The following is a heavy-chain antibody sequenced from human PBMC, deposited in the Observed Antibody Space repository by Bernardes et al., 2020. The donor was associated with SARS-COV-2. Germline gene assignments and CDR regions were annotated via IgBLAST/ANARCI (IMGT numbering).Heavy chain of an antibody. J-gene: IGHJ6*02. CDR3: AKVDTGGYYYGMDV. CDR1: GFTFDDYA. V-gene: IGHV3-9*01. Sequence: GGSLRLSCAASGFTFDDYAMHWVRQAPGKGLEWVAGISWNSGSIGYADSVKGRFTISRDNAKNSLYLQMNSLRAEDTALYYCAKVDTGGYYYGMDVWGQGTTVTVSS. CDR2: ISWNSGSI. D-gene: IGHD5-18*01.